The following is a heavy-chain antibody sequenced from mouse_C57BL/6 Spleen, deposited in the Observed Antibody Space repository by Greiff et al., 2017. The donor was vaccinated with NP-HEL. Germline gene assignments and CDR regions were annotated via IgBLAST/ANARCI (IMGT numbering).Heavy chain of an antibody. Sequence: VQLKQSGPELVKPGASVKISCKASGYSFTDYNMNWVKQSNGKSLEWIGVFNPNYGTTSYNQKFKGKATLTVDQSSSAAYMQLNSLTSEDAAVYYCARENDYDNAMDYWGQGTSVTVSS. CDR3: ARENDYDNAMDY. CDR1: GYSFTDYN. V-gene: IGHV1-39*01. CDR2: FNPNYGTT. D-gene: IGHD2-4*01. J-gene: IGHJ4*01.